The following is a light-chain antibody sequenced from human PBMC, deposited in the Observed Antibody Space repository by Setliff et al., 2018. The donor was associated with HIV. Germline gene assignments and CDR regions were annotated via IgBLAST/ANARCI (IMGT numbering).Light chain of an antibody. CDR2: GVS. CDR3: CSYAGSYV. V-gene: IGLV2-23*02. CDR1: SSDVGSYNL. J-gene: IGLJ1*01. Sequence: QSALTQPASVSGSPGQSVTIPCTGISSDVGSYNLVSWYRQYPGKAPKLMIYGVSKRPSGVSNGFSGSKSGNTASLTISGLQAEDEADYYCCSYAGSYVFGTGTKVTVL.